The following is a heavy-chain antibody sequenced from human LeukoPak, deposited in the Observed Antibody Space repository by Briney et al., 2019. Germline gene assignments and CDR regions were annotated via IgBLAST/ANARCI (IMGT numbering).Heavy chain of an antibody. Sequence: GGSLRLSCVVSGFSFSSSWVSLVRQAPGKGLEWVANIKQDGSEKYYVDSVKGRSTISRDNAKNSLYLQMNSLRAEDTAVHYCVRFRPGYWGQGTLVTVSS. CDR3: VRFRPGY. CDR2: IKQDGSEK. J-gene: IGHJ4*02. CDR1: GFSFSSSW. V-gene: IGHV3-7*01.